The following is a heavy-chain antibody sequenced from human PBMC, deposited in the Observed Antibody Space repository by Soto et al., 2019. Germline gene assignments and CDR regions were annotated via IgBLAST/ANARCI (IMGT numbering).Heavy chain of an antibody. CDR1: VFTFSRYA. CDR2: ISRDGTNK. V-gene: IGHV3-30*04. CDR3: ARSRSGAVADSFDF. Sequence: GGSLRLSCAASVFTFSRYAIHWVRPAPGKGLEWVAVISRDGTNKYYVDSVKGRFTISRDNSRNTLYLQMNSLRHEDAAVYYCARSRSGAVADSFDFWGQGTLVTVSS. D-gene: IGHD3-10*01. J-gene: IGHJ4*02.